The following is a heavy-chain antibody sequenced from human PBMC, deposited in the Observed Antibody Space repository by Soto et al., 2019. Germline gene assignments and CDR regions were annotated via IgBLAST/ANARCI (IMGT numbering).Heavy chain of an antibody. CDR3: ARGNGIYDPFDI. J-gene: IGHJ3*02. V-gene: IGHV3-74*01. CDR1: GFTFSSSW. CDR2: INIDGSST. D-gene: IGHD1-1*01. Sequence: PGGSLRLSCAASGFTFSSSWMHWVRQAPEKGLVWVSRINIDGSSTNYADSVKGRFTISRDNAKNTLYLQMDSLRAEDTAVYYCARGNGIYDPFDIWGQGTMVTVSS.